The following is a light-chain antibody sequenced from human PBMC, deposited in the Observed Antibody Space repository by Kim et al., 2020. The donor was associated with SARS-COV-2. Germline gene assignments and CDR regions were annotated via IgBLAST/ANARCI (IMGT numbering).Light chain of an antibody. CDR3: QQYNNWPRWT. CDR1: QSVSSN. V-gene: IGKV3-15*01. CDR2: GAS. J-gene: IGKJ1*01. Sequence: ETVMTQSPATLSVSPGERATLSCRASQSVSSNLAWYQQKPGQAPRLLMYGASTRATGIPARFSGSGSGAEFTLTISSLQSEDFAVYYCQQYNNWPRWTFGQGTKVDIK.